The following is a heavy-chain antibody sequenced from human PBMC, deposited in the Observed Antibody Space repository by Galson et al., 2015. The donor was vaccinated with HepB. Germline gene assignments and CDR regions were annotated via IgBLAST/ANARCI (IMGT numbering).Heavy chain of an antibody. CDR1: GFTFSSYA. CDR2: ISSNGGST. Sequence: SLRLSCAASGFTFSSYAMHWVRQAPGKGLEYVSAISSNGGSTYYANSVKGRFTISRDNSKSTLYLQMGSLRAEDMAVYYCARRIYGEGAFDIWGQGTMVTVSS. J-gene: IGHJ3*02. D-gene: IGHD4-17*01. CDR3: ARRIYGEGAFDI. V-gene: IGHV3-64*01.